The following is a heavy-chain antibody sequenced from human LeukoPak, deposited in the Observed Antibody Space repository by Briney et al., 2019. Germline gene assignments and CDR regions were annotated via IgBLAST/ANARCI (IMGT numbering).Heavy chain of an antibody. CDR2: ISGSGGST. CDR3: AKARSYSSSWYATLPDY. J-gene: IGHJ4*02. D-gene: IGHD6-13*01. CDR1: GFTFSSYA. Sequence: GGSLRLSCAASGFTFSSYAMSWVRQAPGKGLEWVSAISGSGGSTYYADSVKGRFTISRDNSKNTLYLQMNGLRAEDTAVYYCAKARSYSSSWYATLPDYWGQGTLVTVSS. V-gene: IGHV3-23*01.